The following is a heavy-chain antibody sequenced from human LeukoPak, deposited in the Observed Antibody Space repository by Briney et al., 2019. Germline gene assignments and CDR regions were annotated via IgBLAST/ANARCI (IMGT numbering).Heavy chain of an antibody. CDR2: IKQDGSEK. CDR1: GFTFSSYW. J-gene: IGHJ4*02. CDR3: ARGRTYSGSYYGY. Sequence: PGGSLRLSCAASGFTFSSYWMSWVRQAPGKGLEWVANIKQDGSEKYYVDSVKGRFTISRDNAKNSLYLQMNSLRAEDTAVYYCARGRTYSGSYYGYWGQGTLVTVSS. D-gene: IGHD1-26*01. V-gene: IGHV3-7*01.